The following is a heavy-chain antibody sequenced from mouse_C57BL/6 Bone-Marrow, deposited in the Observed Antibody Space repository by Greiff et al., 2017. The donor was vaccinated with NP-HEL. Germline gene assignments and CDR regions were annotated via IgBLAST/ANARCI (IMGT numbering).Heavy chain of an antibody. CDR3: ARSPFFYGGYYAMDY. D-gene: IGHD2-13*01. J-gene: IGHJ4*01. CDR1: GYTFTSYW. V-gene: IGHV1-55*01. CDR2: IYPGSGST. Sequence: LKESGASVKMSCKASGYTFTSYWITWVKQRPGQGLEWIGDIYPGSGSTNYNEKFKSKATLTVNTSSNTAYMQLSSLTSEDAAVYYCARSPFFYGGYYAMDYWGQGTSVTVSS.